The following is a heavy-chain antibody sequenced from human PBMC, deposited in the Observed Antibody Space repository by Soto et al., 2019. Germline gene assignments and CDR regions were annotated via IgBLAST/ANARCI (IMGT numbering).Heavy chain of an antibody. CDR3: ARVPIQRGWHYYYYYGMDV. V-gene: IGHV1-69*13. D-gene: IGHD6-19*01. Sequence: ASVKVSCKASGGTFSSYAISWVRQAPGQGLEWMGGIIPIFGTAIYAQKFQGRVTITADESTSTAYMELSSLRSEDTAVYYCARVPIQRGWHYYYYYGMDVWGQGTTVTVSS. J-gene: IGHJ6*02. CDR2: IIPIFGTA. CDR1: GGTFSSYA.